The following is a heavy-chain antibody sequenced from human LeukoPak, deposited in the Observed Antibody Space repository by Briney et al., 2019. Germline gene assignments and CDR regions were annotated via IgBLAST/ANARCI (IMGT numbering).Heavy chain of an antibody. CDR1: GGTFSSYA. CDR2: IIPIFGTA. CDR3: AVGGYDSSGGDY. J-gene: IGHJ4*02. D-gene: IGHD3-22*01. V-gene: IGHV1-69*13. Sequence: ASVKVSCKASGGTFSSYAISWVRQAPGQGLEWMGGIIPIFGTANYAQKFQGRVTITADESTSTAYMELSSLRSEDTAVYYCAVGGYDSSGGDYWGQGTLVTVSS.